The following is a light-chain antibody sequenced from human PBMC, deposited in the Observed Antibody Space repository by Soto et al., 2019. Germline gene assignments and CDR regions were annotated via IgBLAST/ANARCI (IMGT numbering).Light chain of an antibody. CDR3: QQRSDWPPT. CDR2: DAS. J-gene: IGKJ3*01. CDR1: QTVGRF. V-gene: IGKV3-11*01. Sequence: DIVLTQSPATLSLSPGDRVTLSCRASQTVGRFLSWYQHSPGQGPRLLIEDASNRATGVPARFTGSGYGTDFTLTISTLEPEDFAVYYCQQRSDWPPTFGPGTKVDIK.